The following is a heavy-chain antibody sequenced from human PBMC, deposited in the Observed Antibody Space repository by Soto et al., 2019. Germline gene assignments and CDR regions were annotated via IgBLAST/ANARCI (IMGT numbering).Heavy chain of an antibody. Sequence: PSETLSLTCTVSGGSISSYYWSWIRQPPGKGLEWIGYIYYSGSTNYDPSLKSRVTISVDTSKNQFSLNLSSVTAADTAVYYCAGWVEVSLDYFDSWGQGTPVTVSS. V-gene: IGHV4-59*12. CDR1: GGSISSYY. CDR2: IYYSGST. J-gene: IGHJ4*02. D-gene: IGHD2-15*01. CDR3: AGWVEVSLDYFDS.